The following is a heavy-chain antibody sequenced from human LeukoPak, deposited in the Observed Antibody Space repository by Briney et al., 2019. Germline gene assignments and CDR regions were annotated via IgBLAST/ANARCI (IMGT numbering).Heavy chain of an antibody. CDR1: GGTFSSYA. CDR2: IIPIFGTA. J-gene: IGHJ5*02. V-gene: IGHV1-69*01. CDR3: ARGIVVVPAAISNWFDP. Sequence: SVKLSCKACGGTFSSYAISWVRQAPGQGLEWMGGIIPIFGTANYAQKFQGRVTITADESTSTAYMELSSLRSEDTAVYYCARGIVVVPAAISNWFDPWGQGTLVTVSS. D-gene: IGHD2-2*01.